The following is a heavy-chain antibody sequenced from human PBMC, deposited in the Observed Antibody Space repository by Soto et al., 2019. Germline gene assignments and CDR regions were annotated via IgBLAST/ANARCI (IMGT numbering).Heavy chain of an antibody. CDR3: ATAYVYDFENSNYYRDAFDI. D-gene: IGHD3-22*01. Sequence: GESLKISCKASGYSFSFYWIGWVRQMPGKGLEWMAIMYPDDSDIRYGPSFEAHVTISADKSTSTAFLQWSSLKASDTAMYYCATAYVYDFENSNYYRDAFDIWGQGTLVTVSS. CDR1: GYSFSFYW. V-gene: IGHV5-51*01. J-gene: IGHJ3*02. CDR2: MYPDDSDI.